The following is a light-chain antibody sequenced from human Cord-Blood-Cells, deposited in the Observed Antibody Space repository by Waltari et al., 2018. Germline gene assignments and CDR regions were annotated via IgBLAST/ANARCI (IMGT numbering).Light chain of an antibody. J-gene: IGKJ2*03. V-gene: IGKV3-20*01. CDR3: QQYGSSPPTS. CDR2: GAS. Sequence: EIVLTQSPGTLSLSPGERATLSCRASQSVSSSYLAWYQQKPGQAPRLLIYGASRRATCIPDMFSGSGSGTDFTLTISRLEPEDFAVYYCQQYGSSPPTSFGQGTKLEIK. CDR1: QSVSSSY.